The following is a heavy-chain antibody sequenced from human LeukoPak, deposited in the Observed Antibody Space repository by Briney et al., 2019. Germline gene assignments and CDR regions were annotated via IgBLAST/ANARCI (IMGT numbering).Heavy chain of an antibody. CDR3: AKGDNYDFWSGYPTTPIEGYGMDV. V-gene: IGHV3-9*01. D-gene: IGHD3-3*01. CDR1: GFTFDDYA. J-gene: IGHJ6*02. CDR2: ISWNSGSI. Sequence: PGGSLRLSCAASGFTFDDYAMHWVRQAPGKGLEWVSGISWNSGSIGYADSVKGRFTISRDNAKNSLYLQMNSLRAEDTALYYCAKGDNYDFWSGYPTTPIEGYGMDVWGQGTTVTVSS.